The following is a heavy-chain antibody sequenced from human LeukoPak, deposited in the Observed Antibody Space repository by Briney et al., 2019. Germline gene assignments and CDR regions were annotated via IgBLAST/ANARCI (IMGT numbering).Heavy chain of an antibody. CDR2: INHSGST. V-gene: IGHV4-34*01. D-gene: IGHD3-10*01. CDR3: ARHYYGSGINWFDP. J-gene: IGHJ5*02. Sequence: SETLSLTCAVYGGSFSGYYWSWIRQPPGKGLEWIGEINHSGSTNYNPSLKSRVTISVDTSKNQFSLKLSSVTAADTAVYYCARHYYGSGINWFDPWGQGTLVTVSS. CDR1: GGSFSGYY.